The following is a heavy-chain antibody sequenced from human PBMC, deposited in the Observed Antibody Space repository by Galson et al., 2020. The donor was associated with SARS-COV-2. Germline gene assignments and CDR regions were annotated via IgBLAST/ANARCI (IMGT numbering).Heavy chain of an antibody. D-gene: IGHD3-10*01. CDR1: GFTFTNYG. J-gene: IGHJ6*02. Sequence: GGSLRLSCAASGFTFTNYGMHWVRQAPGKGLEWVAVISYEGSKKYYEDSLKGRFTISRDSSKNTLYLQMSSLSAEDTAVYFCVKAADFFWFGVSRSMDVWGHGTTVTVSS. CDR3: VKAADFFWFGVSRSMDV. V-gene: IGHV3-30*18. CDR2: ISYEGSKK.